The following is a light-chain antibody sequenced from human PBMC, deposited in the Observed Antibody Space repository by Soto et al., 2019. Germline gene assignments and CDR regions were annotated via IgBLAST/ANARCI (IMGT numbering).Light chain of an antibody. CDR2: DAS. CDR3: QHWSVWPT. V-gene: IGKV3-15*01. Sequence: EAVLTQSPATLSASPGERVTLSCRASLSVSRNLAWYQQRPGQAPRLIIYDASTRATGVPARFSGSGSETDFTLTISSLQSEDFAVYYCQHWSVWPTFGQGTKVEVE. J-gene: IGKJ1*01. CDR1: LSVSRN.